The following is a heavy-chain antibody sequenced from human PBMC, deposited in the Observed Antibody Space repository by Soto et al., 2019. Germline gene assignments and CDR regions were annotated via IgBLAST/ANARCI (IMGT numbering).Heavy chain of an antibody. CDR1: GGAFTANY. CDR3: ATATATSYFGMDV. D-gene: IGHD1-26*01. V-gene: IGHV4-34*01. J-gene: IGHJ6*02. CDR2: VTESGRT. Sequence: PSEALCLSCLVHGGAFTANYRGWMRQTPGRGIGWIGEVTESGRTNSNPSLKSRVTISVATSKKQFTLNLKSVTAADTAVYYCATATATSYFGMDVWGPGTTVT.